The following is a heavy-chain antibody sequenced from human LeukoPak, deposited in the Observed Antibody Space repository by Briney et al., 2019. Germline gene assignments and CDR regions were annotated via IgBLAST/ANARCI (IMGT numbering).Heavy chain of an antibody. CDR3: ARVGSTVAAGTPDY. CDR2: ISGSGSHT. CDR1: GFTFSDYY. D-gene: IGHD6-13*01. V-gene: IGHV3-11*06. J-gene: IGHJ4*02. Sequence: PGGSLRLSCAASGFTFSDYYVSWIRQAPGKGLEWLSYISGSGSHTTYADSVRGRFTISRDNAKNSLSLQVNSLRADDTAVYYCARVGSTVAAGTPDYWGQGTLVTVSS.